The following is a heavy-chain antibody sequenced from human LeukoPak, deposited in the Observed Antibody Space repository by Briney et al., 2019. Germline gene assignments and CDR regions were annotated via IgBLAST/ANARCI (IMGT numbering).Heavy chain of an antibody. CDR2: FDPEDGET. Sequence: ASVKVSCKVSGYTLTELSMHWVRQAPGKGLEWMGGFDPEDGETIYAQKFQGRVTMPEDTSTDTAYMELSSLRSEDTAVYYCATGLRYFDWPPKGYWGQGTLVTVSS. J-gene: IGHJ4*02. CDR1: GYTLTELS. V-gene: IGHV1-24*01. D-gene: IGHD3-9*01. CDR3: ATGLRYFDWPPKGY.